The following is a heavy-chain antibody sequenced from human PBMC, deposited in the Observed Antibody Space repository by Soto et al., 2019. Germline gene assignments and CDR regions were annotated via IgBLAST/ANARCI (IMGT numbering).Heavy chain of an antibody. Sequence: ASVKVSCKASGYIFTSYGISWVRQALGQGLEWIGWISAHNGNTNYAQNLQGRVTMTTDTPTSTAYMELRSLRSDDTAVYYCARCSPYYYDSSGYRVAFDIWGQGTMVTVSS. V-gene: IGHV1-18*04. CDR3: ARCSPYYYDSSGYRVAFDI. J-gene: IGHJ3*02. D-gene: IGHD3-22*01. CDR2: ISAHNGNT. CDR1: GYIFTSYG.